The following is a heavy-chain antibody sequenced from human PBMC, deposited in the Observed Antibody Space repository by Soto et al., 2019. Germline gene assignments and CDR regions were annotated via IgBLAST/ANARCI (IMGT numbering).Heavy chain of an antibody. V-gene: IGHV1-46*01. CDR1: GYTFTSHY. J-gene: IGHJ5*02. D-gene: IGHD6-19*01. CDR3: ARGALAGPGGWFDP. CDR2: INPSDGGT. Sequence: QVQLVQSGAEVKKPGASVKVSCKASGYTFTSHYMHWVRQAPGQGLEWMGIINPSDGGTTYAEKFQGRVTMTRDTSTSTVYMAVSSLTSEDTAVYYCARGALAGPGGWFDPWGQGTLVTVSS.